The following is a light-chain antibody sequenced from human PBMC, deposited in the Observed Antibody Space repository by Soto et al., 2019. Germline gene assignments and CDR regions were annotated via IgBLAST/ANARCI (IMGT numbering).Light chain of an antibody. Sequence: DIQMTQSPSTLSASVGDRVTITCRASQYIDKWLTWYQQKPGKAPKLLIYDASNLERGVPSRFSGSGSGTDFSLTVDSLQPEDTATYYCQQYDHPPYTFGQGTKLEIK. CDR2: DAS. J-gene: IGKJ2*01. CDR3: QQYDHPPYT. V-gene: IGKV1-33*01. CDR1: QYIDKW.